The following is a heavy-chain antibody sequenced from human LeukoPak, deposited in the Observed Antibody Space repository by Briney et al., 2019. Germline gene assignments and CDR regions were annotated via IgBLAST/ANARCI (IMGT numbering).Heavy chain of an antibody. CDR3: ARLKRGGSPVDY. D-gene: IGHD3-10*01. J-gene: IGHJ4*02. Sequence: SETLSLTCTVSGGSIRSSSSLWGWIRQPPGKGLEWIGSIYYGGTTYYNPSLQSRVTISVDTSNNQFSLKVTSVTAADTAVYYCARLKRGGSPVDYWGQGTLVTVSS. V-gene: IGHV4-39*01. CDR2: IYYGGTT. CDR1: GGSIRSSSSL.